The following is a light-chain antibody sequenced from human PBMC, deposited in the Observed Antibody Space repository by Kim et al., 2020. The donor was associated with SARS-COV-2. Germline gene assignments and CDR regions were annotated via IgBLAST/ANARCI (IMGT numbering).Light chain of an antibody. CDR1: RRISSY. CDR2: AAS. CDR3: QQSHSTPYT. J-gene: IGKJ2*01. V-gene: IGKV1-39*01. Sequence: SASVGDTVTITCRASRRISSYLNWFQQKPGKAPKVLIYAASSLQDGVPSRFSGGGSGTDFTLTISSLQPGDTATYYCQQSHSTPYTFGQGPSWRS.